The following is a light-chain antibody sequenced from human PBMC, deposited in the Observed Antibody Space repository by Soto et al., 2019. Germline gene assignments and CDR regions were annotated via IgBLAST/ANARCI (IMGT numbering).Light chain of an antibody. CDR3: SSYTTRSTHV. CDR2: EVS. Sequence: QSALAQPASVSGSPGQSITIPCSGTDRDIGDYNYVSWYQQLPGRAPKLMIYEVSNRPSGVSNRFSASKSGNTASLTISGLQAEDEADYYCSSYTTRSTHVFGTGTKVTVL. J-gene: IGLJ1*01. V-gene: IGLV2-14*01. CDR1: DRDIGDYNY.